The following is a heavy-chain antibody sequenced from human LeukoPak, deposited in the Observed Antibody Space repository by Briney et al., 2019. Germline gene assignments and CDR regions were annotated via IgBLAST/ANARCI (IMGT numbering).Heavy chain of an antibody. D-gene: IGHD3-10*01. J-gene: IGHJ5*02. Sequence: KSSETLSLTCAVYGGSFSGYYWSWIRQPPGKGLEWIGEINHSGSTNYNPSLKSRVTISVDTSKNQFSLKLSSVTAADTAVYYCARGRRVRGVKPENNWFDPWGQGTLVTVSS. CDR2: INHSGST. CDR1: GGSFSGYY. V-gene: IGHV4-34*01. CDR3: ARGRRVRGVKPENNWFDP.